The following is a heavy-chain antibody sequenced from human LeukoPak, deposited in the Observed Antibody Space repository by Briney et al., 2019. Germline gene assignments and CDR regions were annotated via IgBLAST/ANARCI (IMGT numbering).Heavy chain of an antibody. J-gene: IGHJ4*02. D-gene: IGHD5-18*01. V-gene: IGHV3-21*01. CDR1: GLTFSSYS. CDR2: ISSSSSYI. Sequence: GGSLRLSCAASGLTFSSYSMNWVRQAPGKGLEWVSSISSSSSYIYYADSVKGRFTISRDNAKNSLYLQMNSLRAEDTAVYYCATIQEREFDYWGQGTLVTVSS. CDR3: ATIQEREFDY.